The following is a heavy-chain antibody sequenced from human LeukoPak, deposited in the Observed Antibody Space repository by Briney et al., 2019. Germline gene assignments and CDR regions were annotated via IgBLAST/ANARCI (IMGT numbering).Heavy chain of an antibody. CDR3: ARVEFPHYFDY. CDR1: GGSISSYY. D-gene: IGHD3-10*01. Sequence: SETLSLTCTVSGGSISSYYWSWIRQPPGKGLEWIGYIYYSGSTNYNPSLKSRVTTSVDTSKNQFSLKLSSVTAADTAVYYCARVEFPHYFDYWGQGTLVTVSS. CDR2: IYYSGST. V-gene: IGHV4-59*01. J-gene: IGHJ4*02.